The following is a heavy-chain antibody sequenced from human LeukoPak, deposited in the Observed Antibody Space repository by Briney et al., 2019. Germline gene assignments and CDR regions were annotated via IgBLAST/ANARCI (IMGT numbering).Heavy chain of an antibody. D-gene: IGHD3-10*01. CDR3: AVNMVRGVIITKTLDY. Sequence: SETLSLTCAVSGGSISSSNWWSWVRQPPGKGLEWIGEIYHSGSTNYNPSLKSRVTISVDTSKNQFSLKLSSVTAADTAVYYCAVNMVRGVIITKTLDYWGQGTLVTVSS. J-gene: IGHJ4*02. V-gene: IGHV4-4*02. CDR1: GGSISSSNW. CDR2: IYHSGST.